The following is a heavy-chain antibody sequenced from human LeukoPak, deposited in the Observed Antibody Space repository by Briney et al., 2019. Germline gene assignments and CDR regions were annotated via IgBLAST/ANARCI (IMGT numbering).Heavy chain of an antibody. D-gene: IGHD3-10*01. V-gene: IGHV3-73*01. Sequence: GGSLRLSCAASGFTFSGSAMHWVRQASGKGLEWVGRIRSKANSYATAYAASVKGRFTISRDDSKNTAYLQMNSLRAEDTAVYYCARDSPMVRGVTYILWGQGTLVTVSS. J-gene: IGHJ4*02. CDR1: GFTFSGSA. CDR3: ARDSPMVRGVTYIL. CDR2: IRSKANSYAT.